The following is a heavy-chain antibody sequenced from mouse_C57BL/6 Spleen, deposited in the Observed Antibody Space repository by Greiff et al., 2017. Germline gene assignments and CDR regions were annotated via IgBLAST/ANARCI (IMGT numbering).Heavy chain of an antibody. CDR3: ARDSYGVDY. CDR2: INYDGSST. CDR1: GFTFSDYY. J-gene: IGHJ2*01. V-gene: IGHV5-16*01. Sequence: EVKLVESEGGLVQPGSSMKLSCTASGFTFSDYYMAWVRQVPEKGLEWVANINYDGSSTYYLDSLNSRFIISKDNAKNMLYLHMSSLKSEDTATYYCARDSYGVDYWGQGTTLTVSS. D-gene: IGHD1-2*01.